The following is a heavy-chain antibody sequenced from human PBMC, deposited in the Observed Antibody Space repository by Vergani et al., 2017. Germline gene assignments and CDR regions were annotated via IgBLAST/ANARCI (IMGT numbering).Heavy chain of an antibody. CDR1: SLPISTGGYY. CDR2: FYYSGST. D-gene: IGHD2-8*02. CDR3: ARDLVY. Sequence: QVQLQESGPGLVTPSFTLSLPFPLSSLPISTGGYYWSCIRHHPCHGLVWIGYFYYSGSTYYNPSLKSRVTISVDTSKNQFSLKLSSVTAADTAVYYCARDLVYWGQGTLVTVSS. V-gene: IGHV4-31*03. J-gene: IGHJ4*02.